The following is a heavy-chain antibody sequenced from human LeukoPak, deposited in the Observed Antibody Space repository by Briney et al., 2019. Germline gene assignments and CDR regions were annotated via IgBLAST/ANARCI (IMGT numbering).Heavy chain of an antibody. Sequence: GGSLRLSCTASGFTFGDYAMTWLRQAPGKGLEWVGFIRSNTYDGTTEYAASVKGRFTISRDDSKSIAYLQMNSLKTEDTAVYYCTRVTDYYYHYMDVWGKGTTVTVSS. CDR2: IRSNTYDGTT. V-gene: IGHV3-49*03. CDR3: TRVTDYYYHYMDV. J-gene: IGHJ6*03. D-gene: IGHD2-8*02. CDR1: GFTFGDYA.